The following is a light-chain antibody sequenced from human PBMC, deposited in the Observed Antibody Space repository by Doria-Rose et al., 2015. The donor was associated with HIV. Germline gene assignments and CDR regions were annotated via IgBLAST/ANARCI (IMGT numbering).Light chain of an antibody. CDR3: QQYDDLPYT. Sequence: TQSPSSLSASVGDRLTITCQASQGISNYLNWYQQKPGKAPKLLIYDASNLERGVPSRFSGSGSGADFTFTISSLQPEDIATYYCQQYDDLPYTFGQGTNLKIK. V-gene: IGKV1-33*01. CDR1: QGISNY. CDR2: DAS. J-gene: IGKJ2*01.